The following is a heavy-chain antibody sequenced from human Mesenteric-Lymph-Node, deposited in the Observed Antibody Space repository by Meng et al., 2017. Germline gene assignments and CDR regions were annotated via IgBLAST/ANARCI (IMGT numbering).Heavy chain of an antibody. CDR1: GGSLSGYY. CDR2: VYHNGVT. CDR3: ARGGATPMIIKY. V-gene: IGHV4-34*02. J-gene: IGHJ4*02. Sequence: QVQLKQWGAEALKPSETLSLTCAAYGGSLSGYYWGWICQPPGKGLEWMGEVYHNGVTKYSPSLRSRIVISIDTSKNQFSLNLRSVSAADTAMYYCARGGATPMIIKYWGPGTLVTVSS. D-gene: IGHD3-10*01.